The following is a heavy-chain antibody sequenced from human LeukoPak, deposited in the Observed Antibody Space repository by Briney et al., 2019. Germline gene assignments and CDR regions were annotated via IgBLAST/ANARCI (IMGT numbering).Heavy chain of an antibody. CDR1: GFTFSSYN. CDR2: ISTSSNTI. Sequence: RGSLRLSCAASGFTFSSYNMHWVRQAPGKGLEWVSYISTSSNTIYYADSVKGRFTISRDNAKNSLYLQMDSLRAEDTAVYYCAKDRGQYYDFWSGYYSSYYGMDVWGQGTTVTVSS. D-gene: IGHD3-3*01. V-gene: IGHV3-48*01. J-gene: IGHJ6*02. CDR3: AKDRGQYYDFWSGYYSSYYGMDV.